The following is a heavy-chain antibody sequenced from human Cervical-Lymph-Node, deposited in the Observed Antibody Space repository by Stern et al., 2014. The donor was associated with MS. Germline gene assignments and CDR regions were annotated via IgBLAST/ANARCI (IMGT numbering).Heavy chain of an antibody. CDR3: AKDLEGVGGWGGMDV. CDR1: GFTFSSYA. V-gene: IGHV3-23*04. D-gene: IGHD3-16*01. J-gene: IGHJ6*02. Sequence: VQLVESGGGSVQPGGSLRLSCAASGFTFSSYAMSWVRQAPGKGLEWVSAISGSGGSTCYADSVKGRFTISRDNSKNTLYLQMNSMRAEDTAVYYCAKDLEGVGGWGGMDVWGQGTTVTVSS. CDR2: ISGSGGST.